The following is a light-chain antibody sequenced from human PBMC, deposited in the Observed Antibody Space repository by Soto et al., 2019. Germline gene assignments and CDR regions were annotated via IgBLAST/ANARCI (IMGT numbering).Light chain of an antibody. V-gene: IGKV1-33*01. CDR1: QDISNY. J-gene: IGKJ1*01. CDR3: QQYDSLPRT. Sequence: DIQMTQSPSSLSASVGDRVTITCQASQDISNYLNWYQQKPGKAPKLLIYDASNLETGVPSRFSGSGSGTDFTFTISSLQPEDIATYYCQQYDSLPRTFGQGTKVDIK. CDR2: DAS.